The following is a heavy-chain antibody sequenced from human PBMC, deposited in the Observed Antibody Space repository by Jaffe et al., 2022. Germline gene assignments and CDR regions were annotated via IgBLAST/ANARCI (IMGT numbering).Heavy chain of an antibody. CDR2: IYTSGST. D-gene: IGHD2-15*01. CDR3: ARETCSGGSCYSGLIDY. V-gene: IGHV4-61*02. CDR1: GGSISSGSYY. J-gene: IGHJ4*02. Sequence: QVQLQESGPGLVKPSQTLSLTCTVSGGSISSGSYYWSWIRQPAGKGLEWIGRIYTSGSTNYNPSLKSRVTISVDTSKNQFSLKLSSVTAADTAVYYCARETCSGGSCYSGLIDYWGQGTLVTVSS.